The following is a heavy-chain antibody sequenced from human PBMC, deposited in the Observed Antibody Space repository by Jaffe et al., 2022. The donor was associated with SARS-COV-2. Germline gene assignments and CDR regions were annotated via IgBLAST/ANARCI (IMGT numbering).Heavy chain of an antibody. Sequence: QVQLVESGGGLVKPGGSLRLSCGASGFTFSDYYMSWIRQAPGKGPEWLSYISNGGDSIYYADSVKGRFTISRDNAKYSLYLQMDSLRVEDTAVYYCARVPVYSSGWQLDNWGHGALVTVSS. CDR2: ISNGGDSI. CDR1: GFTFSDYY. J-gene: IGHJ4*01. V-gene: IGHV3-11*01. CDR3: ARVPVYSSGWQLDN. D-gene: IGHD6-19*01.